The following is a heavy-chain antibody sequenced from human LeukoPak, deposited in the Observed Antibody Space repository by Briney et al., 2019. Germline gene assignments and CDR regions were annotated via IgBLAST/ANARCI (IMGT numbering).Heavy chain of an antibody. Sequence: SETLSLTCTVSGGSISGYYWSWSRQPPGKGVEWIENLYYMRGAWYKSSLKSRVTTSVDTSRNQFSLKLSSVTAADTAVYYCAGWKRRGYSYGLRGFDYWGQGTLVTVSS. CDR1: GGSISGYY. V-gene: IGHV4-59*12. D-gene: IGHD5-18*01. J-gene: IGHJ4*02. CDR2: LYYMRGA. CDR3: AGWKRRGYSYGLRGFDY.